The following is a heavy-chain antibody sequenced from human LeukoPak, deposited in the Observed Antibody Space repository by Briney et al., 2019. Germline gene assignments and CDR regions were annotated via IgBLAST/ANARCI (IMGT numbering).Heavy chain of an antibody. J-gene: IGHJ3*02. D-gene: IGHD1-26*01. CDR3: AKDSGSYQVSSYDAFDI. V-gene: IGHV3-23*01. CDR1: GFTFSSYA. CDR2: ISGSGGST. Sequence: GGSLRLSCAASGFTFSSYAMSWVRQAPGKGLEWVSAISGSGGSTYYADSVKGRFTISRDNSKNTLYLQMNSLRAEDTAVYYCAKDSGSYQVSSYDAFDIWGQGTMVTVSS.